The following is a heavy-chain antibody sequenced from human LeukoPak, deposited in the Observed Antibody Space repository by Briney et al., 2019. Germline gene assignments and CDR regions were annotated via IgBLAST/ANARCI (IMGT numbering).Heavy chain of an antibody. CDR3: ARALGYCSGGSCYSSWFDP. Sequence: SVKVSCKASGGTFSSYAISWVRQAPGQGLEWMGGIIPIFGTANYAQKFQGRVTITTDESTSTAYMELSSLRSEDTAVYYCARALGYCSGGSCYSSWFDPWGQGALVTFSS. V-gene: IGHV1-69*05. J-gene: IGHJ5*02. CDR2: IIPIFGTA. D-gene: IGHD2-15*01. CDR1: GGTFSSYA.